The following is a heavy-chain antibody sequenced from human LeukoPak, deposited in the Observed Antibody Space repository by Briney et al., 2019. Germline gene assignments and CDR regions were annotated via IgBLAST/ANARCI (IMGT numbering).Heavy chain of an antibody. CDR2: ISTGSTYI. Sequence: GGTLRLSCAASGFTFSTYGMSWVRQAPGKGLEWVSSISTGSTYIYYADSVKGRFTISRDNAKNSLYLQMNSLRAEDTAVYYCARDGASLGAQFDYWGQGTLVTVSS. CDR1: GFTFSTYG. J-gene: IGHJ4*02. D-gene: IGHD1-26*01. CDR3: ARDGASLGAQFDY. V-gene: IGHV3-21*01.